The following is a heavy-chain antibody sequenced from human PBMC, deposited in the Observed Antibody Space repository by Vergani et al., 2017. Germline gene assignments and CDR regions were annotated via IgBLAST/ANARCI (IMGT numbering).Heavy chain of an antibody. J-gene: IGHJ2*01. CDR2: IIPIFGTA. Sequence: QVQLVQSGAEVKKPGSSVKVSCKASGGTFSSYAISWVRQAPGQGLEWMGGIIPIFGTANYAQKFQGRVTITADESTSTAYMELSSLRSEDTAVYYCARSNGGIVLMVYAHQGSYWYFDLWGRGTLVTVSS. V-gene: IGHV1-69*13. CDR3: ARSNGGIVLMVYAHQGSYWYFDL. D-gene: IGHD2-8*01. CDR1: GGTFSSYA.